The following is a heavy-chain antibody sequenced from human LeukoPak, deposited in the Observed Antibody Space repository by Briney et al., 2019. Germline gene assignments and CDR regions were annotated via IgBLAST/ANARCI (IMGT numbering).Heavy chain of an antibody. CDR2: ISGSGGST. D-gene: IGHD5-18*01. J-gene: IGHJ4*02. CDR1: GFTFSSYG. V-gene: IGHV3-23*01. CDR3: AKERGYSYGQGPDY. Sequence: GGSLRLSCAASGFTFSSYGMSWVRQAPGKGLEWVSAISGSGGSTYYADSVKGRFTISRDNSKNTLYLQMNSLRAEDTAVYYCAKERGYSYGQGPDYWGQGTLVTVSS.